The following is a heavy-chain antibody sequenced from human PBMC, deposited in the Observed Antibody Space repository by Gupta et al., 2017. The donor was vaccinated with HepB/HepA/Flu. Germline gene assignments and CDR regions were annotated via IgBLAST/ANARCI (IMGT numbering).Heavy chain of an antibody. CDR2: INPSGGST. CDR1: GYTFSTYF. V-gene: IGHV1-46*01. J-gene: IGHJ4*02. D-gene: IGHD5-12*01. CDR3: ARTTLRGYSYGSFGY. Sequence: QVQLVQSGTEVMKPGASVKVSCKASGYTFSTYFMNWVRRAPGRGLEWVAMINPSGGSTRYAQKFKGRVTVTRDTSTDTVYMELSSLTSDDTAVYYCARTTLRGYSYGSFGYWGQGTLVTVSS.